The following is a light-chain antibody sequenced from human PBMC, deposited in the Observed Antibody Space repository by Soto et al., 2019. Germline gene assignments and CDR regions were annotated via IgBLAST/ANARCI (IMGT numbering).Light chain of an antibody. Sequence: QSVLTQPPSASGSPGQSVTISCTGSSSDVGAYNYVSWYQQHPGKAPKLMIYEVTKRPSGVPDRFSGSKSGNTASLTVSGLQAEDEDDYYCSSYAGSNNLPFGGGTKLTVL. V-gene: IGLV2-8*01. CDR2: EVT. CDR3: SSYAGSNNLP. CDR1: SSDVGAYNY. J-gene: IGLJ3*02.